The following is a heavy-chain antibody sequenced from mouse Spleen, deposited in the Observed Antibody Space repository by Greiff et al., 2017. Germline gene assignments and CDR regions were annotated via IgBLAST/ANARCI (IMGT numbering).Heavy chain of an antibody. CDR3: AREDYGSSHWYFDV. J-gene: IGHJ1*01. V-gene: IGHV1-39*01. CDR2: IDPYYGGT. Sequence: EVQLVESGPELEKPGASVKISCKASGYSFTGYNMNWVKQSNGKSLEWIGNIDPYYGGTSYNQKFKGKATLTVDKSSSTAYMQLKSLTSEDSAVYYCAREDYGSSHWYFDVWGAGTTVTVSS. D-gene: IGHD1-1*01. CDR1: GYSFTGYN.